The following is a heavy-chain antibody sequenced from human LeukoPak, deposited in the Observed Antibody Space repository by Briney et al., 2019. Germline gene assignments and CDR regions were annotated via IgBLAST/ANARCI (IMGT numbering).Heavy chain of an antibody. CDR2: IYYSGST. V-gene: IGHV4-39*01. CDR3: VGYYDSSGHYFDY. J-gene: IGHJ4*02. Sequence: SETLSLTCTVSGGSISSSSYYWGWIRQPPGKGLEWIGSIYYSGSTYYNPSLKSRVTISVDTSKNQFSLKLSSVTDADTAVYYCVGYYDSSGHYFDYWGQGTLVTVSS. D-gene: IGHD3-22*01. CDR1: GGSISSSSYY.